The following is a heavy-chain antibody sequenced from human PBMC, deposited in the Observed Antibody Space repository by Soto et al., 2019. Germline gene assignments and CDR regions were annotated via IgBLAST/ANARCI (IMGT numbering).Heavy chain of an antibody. D-gene: IGHD2-15*01. Sequence: EVQLVESGGGLVKPGGSLRLSCAASGFTFSSYSMNWVRQAPGKGLEWVSSISSSSSYIYYADSVKGRFTISRDNAKNSLYLQMNSLRAEDTAVYYCARDRSGSCPDDYWGQGTLVTVSS. CDR3: ARDRSGSCPDDY. J-gene: IGHJ4*02. V-gene: IGHV3-21*01. CDR1: GFTFSSYS. CDR2: ISSSSSYI.